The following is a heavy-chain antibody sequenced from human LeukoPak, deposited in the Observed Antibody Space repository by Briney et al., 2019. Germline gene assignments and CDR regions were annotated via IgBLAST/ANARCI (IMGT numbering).Heavy chain of an antibody. V-gene: IGHV4-39*01. D-gene: IGHD3-22*01. CDR1: GGSISSSSYY. CDR3: ARLFSDSVVVVVTNYYMDV. J-gene: IGHJ6*03. Sequence: SETLSLTCTVSGGSISSSSYYWGWIRQPPGKGLEWIESIYYSGSTYYNPSLKSRVTISVDTSKNQFSLKLSSVTAADTAVYYCARLFSDSVVVVVTNYYMDVWGKGTTVTVSS. CDR2: IYYSGST.